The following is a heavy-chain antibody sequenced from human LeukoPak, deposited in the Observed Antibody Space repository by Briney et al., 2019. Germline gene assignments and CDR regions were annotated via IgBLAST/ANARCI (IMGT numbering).Heavy chain of an antibody. CDR3: ARGGIAAAGTYFGFDY. CDR2: TIPIFGTA. Sequence: ASVKVSCKASGGTFSSYAISWVRQAPGQGLEWMGGTIPIFGTANYAQKFQGRVTITADESTSTAYMELSSLRSEDTAVYYCARGGIAAAGTYFGFDYWGQGTLVTVSS. J-gene: IGHJ4*02. CDR1: GGTFSSYA. V-gene: IGHV1-69*13. D-gene: IGHD6-13*01.